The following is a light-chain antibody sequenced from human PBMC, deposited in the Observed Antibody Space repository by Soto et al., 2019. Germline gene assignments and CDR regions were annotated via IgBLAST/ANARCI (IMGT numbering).Light chain of an antibody. Sequence: EIVLTQSPATLSLSPGERATLSCRASQSVSSYLAWYQQKPGQAPRLLIYDASNRATGIPARFSGGGSGTDFSLTISSLEPDDFAVYYCQQRSSRPPWTFGQGTKVEIK. V-gene: IGKV3-11*01. CDR1: QSVSSY. CDR2: DAS. CDR3: QQRSSRPPWT. J-gene: IGKJ1*01.